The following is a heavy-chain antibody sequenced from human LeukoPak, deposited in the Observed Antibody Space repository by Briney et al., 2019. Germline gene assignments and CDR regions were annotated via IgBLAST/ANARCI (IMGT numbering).Heavy chain of an antibody. CDR2: ISGSGGST. J-gene: IGHJ4*02. CDR1: GFTFSSYA. D-gene: IGHD3-10*01. CDR3: ANVRSGSYFDY. V-gene: IGHV3-23*01. Sequence: GGTLRLSCAASGFTFSSYAMSWVRQAPGKGLEWVSAISGSGGSTYYADSVKGRFTISRDNSKNTLYLQMNSLRAEDTAVYYCANVRSGSYFDYWGQGTLDTVSS.